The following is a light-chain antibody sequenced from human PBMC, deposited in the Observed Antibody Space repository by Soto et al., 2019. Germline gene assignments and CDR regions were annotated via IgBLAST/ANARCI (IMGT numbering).Light chain of an antibody. CDR1: SSDIGGYNY. V-gene: IGLV2-8*01. CDR3: SSYAGSDTIV. CDR2: EVT. Sequence: QSVLTQPPSPSGSPGQSVTISCTGASSDIGGYNYVSWYQQHPGQVPKLIIYEVTKRPSGVPGRFSGSKSGNTASLTVSGLQAEDEGDYYCSSYAGSDTIVFGGGTKVTVL. J-gene: IGLJ1*01.